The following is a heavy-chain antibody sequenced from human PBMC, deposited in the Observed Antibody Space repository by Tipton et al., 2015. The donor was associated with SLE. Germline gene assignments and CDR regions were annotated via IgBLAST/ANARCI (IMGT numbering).Heavy chain of an antibody. V-gene: IGHV4-39*07. CDR1: GGSVSSGSYY. Sequence: TLSLTCTVSGGSVSSGSYYWGWIRRPPGKGLESIGYIYYSGITYYNPSLKSRVTISVDTSKNQFSLKLSSVTAADTAVYYCARGRLGDSQHHFDYWGQGTLVTVSS. CDR3: ARGRLGDSQHHFDY. J-gene: IGHJ4*02. D-gene: IGHD1-26*01. CDR2: IYYSGIT.